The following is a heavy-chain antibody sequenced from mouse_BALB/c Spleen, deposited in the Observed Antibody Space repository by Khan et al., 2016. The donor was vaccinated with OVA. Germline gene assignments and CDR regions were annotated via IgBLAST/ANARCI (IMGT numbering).Heavy chain of an antibody. Sequence: QVQLKESGAELAKPGASVKMSCKASGYTFTTYWMNWVKQRPGQGLEWIGYINPSTGYTEDNQKFKDKATLTADKSSSTAYMQLSSLTSEDSAVYYCARRGLRWDFDYWGQGTTLTVSS. CDR1: GYTFTTYW. J-gene: IGHJ2*01. CDR3: ARRGLRWDFDY. D-gene: IGHD1-1*01. V-gene: IGHV1-7*01. CDR2: INPSTGYT.